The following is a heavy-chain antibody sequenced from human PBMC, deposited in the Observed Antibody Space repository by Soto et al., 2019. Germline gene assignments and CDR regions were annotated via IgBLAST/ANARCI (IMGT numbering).Heavy chain of an antibody. V-gene: IGHV1-69*06. CDR2: IVPMFGTS. CDR3: NRGSEYDFWSGYL. CDR1: GGTSTRYA. J-gene: IGHJ4*02. D-gene: IGHD3-3*01. Sequence: QERLVQSGAEVRKPGSSVKVSCKVTGGTSTRYAINWVRQAPGQGLEWMGGIVPMFGTSKYAQKFQGRVTSTADTSTNIAYRESRSLRSEDTAVYSCNRGSEYDFWSGYLWGQGTLVSVSS.